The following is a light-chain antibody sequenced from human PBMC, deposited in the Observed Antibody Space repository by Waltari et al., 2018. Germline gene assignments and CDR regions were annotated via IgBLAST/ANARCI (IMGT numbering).Light chain of an antibody. CDR2: DAS. V-gene: IGKV3-11*01. J-gene: IGKJ4*01. CDR3: QQRSNWPPALT. Sequence: EIVLTQSPATLSLSLGERATLSCRASQSIRSYLAWYQQKPGQAPRLLIYDASNMATDIPARFSGSGSGTDFTLTISNLEPEDFAVYYCQQRSNWPPALTFGGGTKVEIK. CDR1: QSIRSY.